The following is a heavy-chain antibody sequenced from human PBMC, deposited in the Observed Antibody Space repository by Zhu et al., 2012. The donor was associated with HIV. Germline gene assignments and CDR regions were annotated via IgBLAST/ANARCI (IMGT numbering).Heavy chain of an antibody. Sequence: QVQLQESDPGLVKPSETLSLTCSVSGGSISNSDYYWAWIRQSPRKGLEWIGSVYYSGDTYYSPSLKSRVTMSLDTSEKQFSLRLSSVTAADTALYCCARLDIYQNALDLWGQGASGHRLC. V-gene: IGHV4-39*07. J-gene: IGHJ3*01. CDR1: GGSISNSDYY. CDR3: ARLDIYQNALDL. D-gene: IGHD5-12*01. CDR2: VYYSGDT.